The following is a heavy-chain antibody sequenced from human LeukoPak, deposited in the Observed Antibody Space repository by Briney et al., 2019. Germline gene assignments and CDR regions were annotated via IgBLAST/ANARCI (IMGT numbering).Heavy chain of an antibody. J-gene: IGHJ4*02. D-gene: IGHD5-12*01. Sequence: GGSLRLSCAASGFTFSSYEMHWVRQAPGKGLEWVSSLSGSGGGTYYADSVRGRFIISRDNSKNTLYLEMKSLRAEDTAVYYCARGLGGYDQFFDYWGQGTVVTVSS. CDR2: LSGSGGGT. CDR1: GFTFSSYE. CDR3: ARGLGGYDQFFDY. V-gene: IGHV3-23*01.